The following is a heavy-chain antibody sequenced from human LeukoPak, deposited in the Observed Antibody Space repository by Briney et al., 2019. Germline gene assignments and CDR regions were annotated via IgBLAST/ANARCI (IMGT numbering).Heavy chain of an antibody. V-gene: IGHV3-23*01. CDR1: GFTFSSYA. CDR2: ISGSGGST. J-gene: IGHJ4*02. D-gene: IGHD6-13*01. Sequence: GGSLRLSCAASGFTFSSYAMSWVRQAPGKGLEWVSAISGSGGSTYYADSVKGRFTISRDNSKNTLNLQMNSLRAEDTAVYYCAKDLVHNSWYYGHPIDYWGQGTLVTVSS. CDR3: AKDLVHNSWYYGHPIDY.